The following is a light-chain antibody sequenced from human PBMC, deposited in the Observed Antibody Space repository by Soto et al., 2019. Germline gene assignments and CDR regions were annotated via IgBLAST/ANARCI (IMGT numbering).Light chain of an antibody. CDR2: SNN. CDR3: AAWDDSRDV. J-gene: IGLJ1*01. V-gene: IGLV1-44*01. CDR1: SSNIGSNT. Sequence: QSVLTQPPSASGTPGQRVTISCSGSSSNIGSNTVNWYQQLPGTAPKLLIYSNNQRPSGVPDRFSGSKSGTSASLAINGLQSEDEADYYCAAWDDSRDVFGTGTKLTVL.